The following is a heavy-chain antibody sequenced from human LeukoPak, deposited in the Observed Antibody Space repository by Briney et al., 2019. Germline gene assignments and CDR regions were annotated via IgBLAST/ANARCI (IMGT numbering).Heavy chain of an antibody. D-gene: IGHD4-17*01. Sequence: GSLRLSCTASGFTFRSYTMNWVRQTPGKGLEWIGEIYHGGSTNYNPSLKSRATISVDKSKNQFSLNLSSVTAADTAVYYCARDDGRTADYSGMDVWGQGTTVTVSS. CDR2: IYHGGST. J-gene: IGHJ6*02. CDR1: GFTFRSYTM. V-gene: IGHV4-4*02. CDR3: ARDDGRTADYSGMDV.